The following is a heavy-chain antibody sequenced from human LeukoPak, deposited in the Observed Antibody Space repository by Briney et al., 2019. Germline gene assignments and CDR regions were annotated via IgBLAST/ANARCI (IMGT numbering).Heavy chain of an antibody. CDR2: ISSSSSYI. CDR3: ARSPGGYFDL. D-gene: IGHD3-10*01. Sequence: PGGCLRLSCAASGFTFSSYSMNWDRQAPGKGLEWVSSISSSSSYIYYADSVKGRFTISRDNAKNSLYLQMNSLRVEDTAVYYCARSPGGYFDLWGRGILVTVSS. J-gene: IGHJ2*01. V-gene: IGHV3-21*01. CDR1: GFTFSSYS.